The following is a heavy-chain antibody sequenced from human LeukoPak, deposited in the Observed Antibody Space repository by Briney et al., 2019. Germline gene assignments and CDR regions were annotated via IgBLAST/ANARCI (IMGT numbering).Heavy chain of an antibody. CDR3: AREGEKGDGYNHGFDY. CDR2: INSDGSIT. J-gene: IGHJ4*02. Sequence: GGSLRLSCAASGFTFTTYWMHWVRHAPGKGLVWVSHINSDGSITSYADSVKGRFTISRDNAKNTLYLQMNGLRAEDTAVYYCAREGEKGDGYNHGFDYWGQGTLVTVSS. V-gene: IGHV3-74*01. CDR1: GFTFTTYW. D-gene: IGHD5-24*01.